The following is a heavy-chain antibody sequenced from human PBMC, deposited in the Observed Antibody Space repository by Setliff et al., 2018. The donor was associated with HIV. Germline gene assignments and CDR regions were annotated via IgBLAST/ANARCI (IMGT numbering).Heavy chain of an antibody. J-gene: IGHJ4*02. D-gene: IGHD4-17*01. V-gene: IGHV1-18*01. CDR1: GYTFTTYD. CDR2: ISPYNGHT. CDR3: ARTDYGGNSGGNYFDF. Sequence: ASVKVSCKASGYTFTTYDITWVRQAPGQGLEWLGWISPYNGHTNFAQKFQGRVTMTTDTATSTAYMEVRSLRSDDTAVYYCARTDYGGNSGGNYFDFWGQGTLVTVSS.